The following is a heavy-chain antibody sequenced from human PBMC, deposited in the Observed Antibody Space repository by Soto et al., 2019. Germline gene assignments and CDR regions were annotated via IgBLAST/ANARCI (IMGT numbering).Heavy chain of an antibody. CDR1: GGSVSGVDYL. CDR2: IYYTGIT. CDR3: AREERKGIISWFDP. J-gene: IGHJ5*02. D-gene: IGHD2-21*01. V-gene: IGHV4-30-4*01. Sequence: LSLTCTVSGGSVSGVDYLWSWIRQSPGKGLEWIGYIYYTGITHLNPSLKSRITMAVDTSKNEFSLKLTSVSAADTAVYFCAREERKGIISWFDPWGQGTPVTVSS.